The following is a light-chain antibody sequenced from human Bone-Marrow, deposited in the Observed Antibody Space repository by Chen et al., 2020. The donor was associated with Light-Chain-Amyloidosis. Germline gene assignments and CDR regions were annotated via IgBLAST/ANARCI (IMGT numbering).Light chain of an antibody. Sequence: QSALTQPASVSGSPGKSITISCTGSSSAVGGYDYVSWYQQHPGKAPQLIIYDVSNRPSGVSDRFSGSKSGYTASLTISGLQADDEADYYCTSYTSSRTRVFGTGTKVTVL. J-gene: IGLJ1*01. CDR3: TSYTSSRTRV. CDR2: DVS. V-gene: IGLV2-14*01. CDR1: SSAVGGYDY.